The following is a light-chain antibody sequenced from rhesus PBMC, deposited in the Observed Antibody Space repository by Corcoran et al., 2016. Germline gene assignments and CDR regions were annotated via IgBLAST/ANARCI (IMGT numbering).Light chain of an antibody. Sequence: DVQMTQSPSSLSASVGDTGTITCQASQGITSWLAWYHQKPGKAPKLLIYKASSLQSGVPSRFRGSGSGTHFTLPFRRLQPEDFATYFCLQSSSSPFTFVPGTKLDIK. CDR3: LQSSSSPFT. V-gene: IGKV1-22*01. CDR2: KAS. CDR1: QGITSW. J-gene: IGKJ3*01.